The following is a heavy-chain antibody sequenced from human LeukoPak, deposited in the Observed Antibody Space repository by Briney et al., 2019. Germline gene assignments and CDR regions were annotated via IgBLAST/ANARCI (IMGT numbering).Heavy chain of an antibody. Sequence: GGSLRLSCAASGFTFSSYAMHWVRQAPGKGLERVAVISYDGSNKYYADSVKGRFTISRDNSKNTLYLQMNSLRAEDTAVYYCARDTPGVYGMDVWGQGTTVTVSS. J-gene: IGHJ6*02. CDR2: ISYDGSNK. V-gene: IGHV3-30-3*01. CDR3: ARDTPGVYGMDV. CDR1: GFTFSSYA. D-gene: IGHD2-8*01.